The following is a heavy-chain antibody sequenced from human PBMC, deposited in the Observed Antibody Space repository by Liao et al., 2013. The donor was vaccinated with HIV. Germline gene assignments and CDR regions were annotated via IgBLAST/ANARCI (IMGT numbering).Heavy chain of an antibody. Sequence: QVQLQQWGAGLLKPSETLSLTCAVYGGSFSDYYWAWIRQPPREGGWSGLGKVNPSGYTDYNPSLESRVTISVDTSKNQFSLRLNSVTAADTTIYYCARGPSWRGAFDFWGQGTMVTVSS. D-gene: IGHD3-3*01. CDR1: GGSFSDYY. CDR2: VNPSGYT. CDR3: ARGPSWRGAFDF. J-gene: IGHJ3*01. V-gene: IGHV4-34*01.